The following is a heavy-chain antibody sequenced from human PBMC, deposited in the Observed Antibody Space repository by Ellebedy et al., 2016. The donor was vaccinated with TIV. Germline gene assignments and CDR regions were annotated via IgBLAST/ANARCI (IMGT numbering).Heavy chain of an antibody. CDR3: ARGSTSAVNDAYHV. V-gene: IGHV4-31*03. Sequence: SETLSLTCTVSGGAMNYGSSYWTWIRQHPGKGLEWIGYIYYNGSPYYNPSLKSRVSMSMDTSKNHFSLNLTSVTAADTAVYYCARGSTSAVNDAYHVWGPGTTVIVPS. J-gene: IGHJ3*01. D-gene: IGHD6-25*01. CDR2: IYYNGSP. CDR1: GGAMNYGSSY.